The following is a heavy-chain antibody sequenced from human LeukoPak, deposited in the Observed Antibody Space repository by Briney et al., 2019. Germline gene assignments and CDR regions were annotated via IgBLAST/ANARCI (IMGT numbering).Heavy chain of an antibody. CDR2: IKQDGSEN. CDR1: GFTFSSYW. V-gene: IGHV3-7*01. Sequence: GGSLRLSCAASGFTFSSYWMSWVRQAPGKGLEWVANIKQDGSENYYVDSVKGRFTIARDNAKNSLYLQMNSLRAEDTAVYYCARGAYYYYYGMDVWGQGTTVTVSS. J-gene: IGHJ6*02. CDR3: ARGAYYYYYGMDV.